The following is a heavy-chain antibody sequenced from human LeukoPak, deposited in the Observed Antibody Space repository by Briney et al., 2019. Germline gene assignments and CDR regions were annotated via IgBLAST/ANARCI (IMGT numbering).Heavy chain of an antibody. Sequence: GGSLRLSCAASGFTFSSYAMSWVRQAPGKGLEWVSRVGGSGGSTYYTDSVKGRFTISRDNSKNTLYLQMNSLRAEDTALYYCATPQTGPGGGTNYPPHYWGQGTLVTVSS. CDR3: ATPQTGPGGGTNYPPHY. CDR2: VGGSGGST. V-gene: IGHV3-23*01. CDR1: GFTFSSYA. D-gene: IGHD3-10*01. J-gene: IGHJ4*02.